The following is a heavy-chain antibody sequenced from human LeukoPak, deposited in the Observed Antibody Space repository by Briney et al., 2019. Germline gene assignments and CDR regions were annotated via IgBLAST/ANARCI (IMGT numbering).Heavy chain of an antibody. D-gene: IGHD3-16*02. V-gene: IGHV4-34*01. J-gene: IGHJ4*02. CDR1: GGSFSGYY. Sequence: SETLSLTCAVYGGSFSGYYWSWIRQPPGKGLEWIGEINHSGSTNYSPSLKSRVTISVDTSKNQFSLKLSSVTAADTAVYYCARTYDYVWGSYRYPFDYWGQGTLVTVSS. CDR3: ARTYDYVWGSYRYPFDY. CDR2: INHSGST.